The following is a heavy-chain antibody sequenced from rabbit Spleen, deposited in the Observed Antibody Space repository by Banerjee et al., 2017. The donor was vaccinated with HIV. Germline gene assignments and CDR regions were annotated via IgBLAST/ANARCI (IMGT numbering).Heavy chain of an antibody. D-gene: IGHD1-1*01. CDR2: IETDSSGFT. CDR1: GFSFSSSYY. CDR3: ARDTSSSFSSYGMDL. Sequence: QSLEESGGDLVKPEGSLTLTCTASGFSFSSSYYMCWVRQAPGKGLEWIACIETDSSGFTYFATWAKGRFTISKTSSTTVTLQVTSLTAADTATYFCARDTSSSFSSYGMDLWGPGTLVTVS. J-gene: IGHJ6*01. V-gene: IGHV1S40*01.